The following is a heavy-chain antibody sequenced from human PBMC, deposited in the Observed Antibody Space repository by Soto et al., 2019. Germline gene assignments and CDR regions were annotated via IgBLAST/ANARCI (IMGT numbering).Heavy chain of an antibody. CDR3: AKGREDGDYYHYYDIDV. D-gene: IGHD4-17*01. CDR2: IRGSGGST. V-gene: IGHV3-23*01. Sequence: KGLELVSAIRGSGGSTYYADSVKGRFTISRDNSKNTLYLQMNSLRAEDTAVYYCAKGREDGDYYHYYDIDVRRKGST. J-gene: IGHJ6*03.